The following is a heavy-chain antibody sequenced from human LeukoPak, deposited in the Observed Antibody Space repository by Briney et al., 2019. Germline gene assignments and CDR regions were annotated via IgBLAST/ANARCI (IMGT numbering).Heavy chain of an antibody. CDR1: GGSISSSSYY. CDR3: ARDRYYDSRNAFDI. J-gene: IGHJ3*02. Sequence: SETLSLTCTVSGGSISSSSYYWGWIRQPPGKGLEWIGSIYYSGSTNYNPSLKSRVAISVDTSKNQFSLKLSSVTAADTAVYYCARDRYYDSRNAFDIWGQGTMVTVSS. D-gene: IGHD3-22*01. CDR2: IYYSGST. V-gene: IGHV4-39*07.